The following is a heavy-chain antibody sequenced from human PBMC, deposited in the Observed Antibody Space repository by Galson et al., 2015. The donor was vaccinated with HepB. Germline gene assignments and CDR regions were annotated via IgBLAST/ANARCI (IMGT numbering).Heavy chain of an antibody. CDR1: GFIFSGFA. Sequence: SLRLSCAGSGFIFSGFAMNWVRQAPGKGLEWVSFISNSGKSTYYADSVKGRFTISRDNANNTLYLQMSTLRAEDTAIYYCAKEESASVYDYYGLDVWGQGTTVTVS. J-gene: IGHJ6*02. CDR3: AKEESASVYDYYGLDV. D-gene: IGHD5/OR15-5a*01. V-gene: IGHV3-48*03. CDR2: ISNSGKST.